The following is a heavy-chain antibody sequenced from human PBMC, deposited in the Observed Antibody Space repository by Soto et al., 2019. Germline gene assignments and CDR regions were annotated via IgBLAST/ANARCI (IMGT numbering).Heavy chain of an antibody. D-gene: IGHD2-15*01. CDR3: ARGSSDLVVVVEKPDY. CDR1: GYTFTSYG. J-gene: IGHJ4*02. CDR2: ISAYNGNT. V-gene: IGHV1-18*01. Sequence: QVRLVQSGAEVKKPGASVKVSCKASGYTFTSYGISWVRQAPGQGLEWMGWISAYNGNTNYAQKLQGRVTMTTDTTTSTAYMELRCLRSDDTAVYYCARGSSDLVVVVEKPDYWGEGTLVTVSS.